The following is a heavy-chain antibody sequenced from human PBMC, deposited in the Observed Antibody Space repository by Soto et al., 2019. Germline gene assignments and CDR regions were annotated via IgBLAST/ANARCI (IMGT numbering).Heavy chain of an antibody. J-gene: IGHJ4*02. CDR2: ITHDGSDK. D-gene: IGHD6-19*01. Sequence: EVQVMESGGGFVQPGGSLRLSCVTSGFTFNSYWMSWVRQTPGQGLECVARITHDGSDKNYVDSVKGRFTISRDNAKNSLFLQMNSLRADDTAVYYCTTLSWDASDWHWGLGALVTVSS. V-gene: IGHV3-7*03. CDR1: GFTFNSYW. CDR3: TTLSWDASDWH.